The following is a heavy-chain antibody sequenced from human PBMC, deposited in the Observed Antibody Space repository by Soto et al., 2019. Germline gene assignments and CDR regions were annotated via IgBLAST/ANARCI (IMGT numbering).Heavy chain of an antibody. Sequence: GESLKISCKGSGDSFTSYWIGWVRQMPGKGLEWMGIIYPGDSDTRYSPSFQGQVTISADKSISTAYLQWSSLKASDTAMYYCARGSGSSFQANYKDVWGKGTTVTVSS. CDR1: GDSFTSYW. CDR2: IYPGDSDT. V-gene: IGHV5-51*01. J-gene: IGHJ6*03. CDR3: ARGSGSSFQANYKDV. D-gene: IGHD6-13*01.